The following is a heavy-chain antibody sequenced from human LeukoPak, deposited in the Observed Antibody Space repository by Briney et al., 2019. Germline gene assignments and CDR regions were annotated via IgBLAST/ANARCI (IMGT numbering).Heavy chain of an antibody. CDR2: IRYDGSNK. J-gene: IGHJ4*02. Sequence: GGSLRLSCAASGFTFSSYGMHWVRQAPGKGLEWVAFIRYDGSNKYYADSVKGRFTISRDNSKNTLYLQMNSLRAEDTAVYYCSRAYYDILTGYPLDYWGQGTLVTVSS. CDR3: SRAYYDILTGYPLDY. D-gene: IGHD3-9*01. V-gene: IGHV3-30*02. CDR1: GFTFSSYG.